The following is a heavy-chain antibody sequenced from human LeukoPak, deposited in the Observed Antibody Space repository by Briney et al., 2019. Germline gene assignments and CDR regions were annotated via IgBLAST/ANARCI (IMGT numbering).Heavy chain of an antibody. D-gene: IGHD2-15*01. J-gene: IGHJ4*02. V-gene: IGHV3-53*01. Sequence: QSGGSLRLSCAASGFTVSSNYMAWVRQPPAKGLEWVSILYSAGFTYYADSVKGRFTISRDNSKNTVYLQTHSLRAEDTAVYYCARELPFEDWGQGSLVTVSS. CDR1: GFTVSSNY. CDR2: LYSAGFT. CDR3: ARELPFED.